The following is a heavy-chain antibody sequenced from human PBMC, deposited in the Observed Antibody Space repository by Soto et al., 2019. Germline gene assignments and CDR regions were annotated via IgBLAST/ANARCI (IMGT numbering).Heavy chain of an antibody. Sequence: GGSLRLSCAAPGFTFSSYGMHWVRQAPGKGLEWVSSISGSGGSTYFADSVKGRSTISRDNSKNTLFLQMNSLRAEDTAVYYCAKDSIHMVRGIIDYYYYGMDVWSQGTTVTVSS. J-gene: IGHJ6*02. CDR1: GFTFSSYG. CDR3: AKDSIHMVRGIIDYYYYGMDV. V-gene: IGHV3-23*01. D-gene: IGHD3-10*01. CDR2: ISGSGGST.